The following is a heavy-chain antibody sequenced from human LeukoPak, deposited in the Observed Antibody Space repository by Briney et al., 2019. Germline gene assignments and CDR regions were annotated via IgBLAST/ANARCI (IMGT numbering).Heavy chain of an antibody. CDR3: ARYEQSFIS. J-gene: IGHJ4*02. V-gene: IGHV4-59*08. Sequence: SETLPLTCTVSGGSISSYYWSWIRQPPGKGLEWIGYIYYSGSTNYNPSLKSRVTISVDTSKNQFSLKLSSVTAADTAVYYCARYEQSFISWGQGTLVTVSS. CDR1: GGSISSYY. D-gene: IGHD1/OR15-1a*01. CDR2: IYYSGST.